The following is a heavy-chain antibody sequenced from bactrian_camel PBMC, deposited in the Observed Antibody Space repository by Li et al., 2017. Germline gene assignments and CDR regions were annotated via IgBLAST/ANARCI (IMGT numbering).Heavy chain of an antibody. V-gene: IGHV3S55*01. D-gene: IGHD3*01. CDR2: IDAYGTT. J-gene: IGHJ4*01. Sequence: HVQLVESGGGSVQAGGSLRLSCVTSDYTGTYCLGWFRQAPGKEREPVVSIDAYGTTHYTDSVNDRFTISRDNAKGTLYLQMNSLKIEDTAVYYCALGSSRQATMTARGKGTQVTVS. CDR1: DYTGTYC.